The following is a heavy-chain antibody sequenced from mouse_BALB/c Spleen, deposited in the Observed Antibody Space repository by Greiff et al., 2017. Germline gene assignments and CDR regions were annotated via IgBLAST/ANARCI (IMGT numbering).Heavy chain of an antibody. V-gene: IGHV1-82*01. CDR2: IYPGDGDT. CDR3: ARGGGNYYAMDY. D-gene: IGHD2-1*01. CDR1: GYAFSSSW. Sequence: QVQLQQSGPELVKPGASVKISCKASGYAFSSSWMNWVKQRPGQGLEWIGRIYPGDGDTNYNGKFKGKATLTADKSSSTAYMQLSSLTSVDSAVYFCARGGGNYYAMDYWGQGTSVTVSS. J-gene: IGHJ4*01.